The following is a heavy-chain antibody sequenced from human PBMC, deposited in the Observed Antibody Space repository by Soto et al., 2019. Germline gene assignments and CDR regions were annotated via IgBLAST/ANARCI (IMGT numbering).Heavy chain of an antibody. CDR2: IIPIFGTA. V-gene: IGHV1-69*13. CDR3: ARVEYSSSWLRRDWFDP. Sequence: SEQVSRKASGGTFSSYAISWVRQAPGQGLEWMGGIIPIFGTANYAQKFQGRVTITADESTSTAYMELSSLRSEDTAVYYCARVEYSSSWLRRDWFDPWGQGTLVTVSS. D-gene: IGHD6-13*01. J-gene: IGHJ5*02. CDR1: GGTFSSYA.